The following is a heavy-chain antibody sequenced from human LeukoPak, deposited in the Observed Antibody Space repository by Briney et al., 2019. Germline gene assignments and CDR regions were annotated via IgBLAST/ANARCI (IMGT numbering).Heavy chain of an antibody. CDR1: GGSFSGYY. J-gene: IGHJ4*02. D-gene: IGHD3-10*01. CDR2: INHSGST. V-gene: IGHV4-34*01. Sequence: SETLSLTCAVYGGSFSGYYWSWIRQPPGKGLEWIGEINHSGSTNYNPSLKSRVTISVDTSKNQFSLKLSSVTAADTAVYYCARKTLPLYYYGSGSYYNVGPFDYWGQGTLVTVSS. CDR3: ARKTLPLYYYGSGSYYNVGPFDY.